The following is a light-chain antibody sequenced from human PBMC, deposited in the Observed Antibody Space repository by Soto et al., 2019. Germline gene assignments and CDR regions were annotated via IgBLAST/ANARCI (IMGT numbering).Light chain of an antibody. CDR1: QNIRGNE. CDR2: GGS. CDR3: QDYGTSHPWT. V-gene: IGKV3-20*01. Sequence: EVVLTQSPGALSLSPGEGVTLSCRASQNIRGNELAWYRQKHGQAPRLLIYGGSSRAEGIPDRFSGRGTGANFTLTISSLEPEDSAVYYCQDYGTSHPWTFGQGTQLEIK. J-gene: IGKJ1*01.